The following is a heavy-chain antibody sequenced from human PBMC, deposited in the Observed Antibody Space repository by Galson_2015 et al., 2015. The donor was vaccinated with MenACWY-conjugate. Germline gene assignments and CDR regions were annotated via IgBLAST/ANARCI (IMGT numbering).Heavy chain of an antibody. CDR1: GFTFSSYG. D-gene: IGHD6-6*01. Sequence: SLRLSCAASGFTFSSYGMSWVRQAPGKGLEWVANINHLGSDKNYVDSVKGRFTISRDNAKNSLFLHMDSLRAEDTAVYYCAKYFGSSFDYWGQGSLVTVSS. V-gene: IGHV3-7*05. CDR2: INHLGSDK. J-gene: IGHJ4*02. CDR3: AKYFGSSFDY.